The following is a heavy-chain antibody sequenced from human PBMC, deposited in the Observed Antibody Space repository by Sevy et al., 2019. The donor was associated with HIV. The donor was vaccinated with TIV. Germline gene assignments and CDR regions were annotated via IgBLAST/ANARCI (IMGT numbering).Heavy chain of an antibody. D-gene: IGHD1-26*01. CDR3: ARRSPSGAFDI. J-gene: IGHJ3*02. V-gene: IGHV3-13*01. CDR2: IGTAGDT. Sequence: GGSLRLSCAASGFTFSSYDMHRVRQATGKGLEWVSAIGTAGDTYYPGSVKGRFTISRENAKNSLYLQMNSLRAGDTAVYYCARRSPSGAFDIWGQGTMVTVSS. CDR1: GFTFSSYD.